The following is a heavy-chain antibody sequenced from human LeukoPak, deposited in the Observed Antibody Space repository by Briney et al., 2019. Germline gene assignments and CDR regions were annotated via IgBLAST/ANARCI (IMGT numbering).Heavy chain of an antibody. CDR2: IYYSGST. D-gene: IGHD3-10*01. J-gene: IGHJ5*02. V-gene: IGHV4-59*12. CDR3: ARGSVATVRGWFDP. CDR1: GASIRSYY. Sequence: SETLSLTCTVSGASIRSYYWSWIRQPPGMGLEWIGSIYYSGSTNYNPSLKSRVTISVDTSKNQFSLKLSSVTAADTAVYYCARGSVATVRGWFDPWGQGTLVTVSS.